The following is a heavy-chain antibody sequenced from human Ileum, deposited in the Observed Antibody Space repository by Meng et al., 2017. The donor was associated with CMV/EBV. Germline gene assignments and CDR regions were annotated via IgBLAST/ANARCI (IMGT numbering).Heavy chain of an antibody. Sequence: DQLLPWAAGLLKPSRPLSLSCAVFGGSFTGYYWSWFRPPPGKGLECIGEITHSGRTSYNLSLKSRVTISVDMSKYQFSLKLTSVTAADTAIYYCARGLASGWPDYWGQGTLVTVSS. CDR2: ITHSGRT. D-gene: IGHD3-10*01. CDR1: GGSFTGYY. J-gene: IGHJ4*02. V-gene: IGHV4-34*01. CDR3: ARGLASGWPDY.